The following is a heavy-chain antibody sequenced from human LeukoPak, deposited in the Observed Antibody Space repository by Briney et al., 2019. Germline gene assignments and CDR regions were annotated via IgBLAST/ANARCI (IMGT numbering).Heavy chain of an antibody. Sequence: SETLSLTCTVSGGSISSTSYYWGWIRQPPGKGLEWIGSIYYSGSTYYNPSLKSRVTISVDTSKNQFSLKLSSVTAAHTAVYYCAREYSSGHFDYWGQGTLVTVSS. V-gene: IGHV4-39*01. CDR2: IYYSGST. CDR1: GGSISSTSYY. CDR3: AREYSSGHFDY. D-gene: IGHD6-19*01. J-gene: IGHJ4*02.